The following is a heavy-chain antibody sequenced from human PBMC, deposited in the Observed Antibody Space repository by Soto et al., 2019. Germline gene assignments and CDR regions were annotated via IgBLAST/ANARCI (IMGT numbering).Heavy chain of an antibody. Sequence: GASVKVSCKASGYTFPGYYIHWIRQAPGQGLEWMGWINPNSGGTDYALKFQGWVTMTRDTSISTAYMELSRLKSDDTALYYCARAKRYYDSGGPPQFYFDYWGQGTQVTVSS. CDR2: INPNSGGT. CDR1: GYTFPGYY. D-gene: IGHD3-22*01. J-gene: IGHJ4*02. CDR3: ARAKRYYDSGGPPQFYFDY. V-gene: IGHV1-2*04.